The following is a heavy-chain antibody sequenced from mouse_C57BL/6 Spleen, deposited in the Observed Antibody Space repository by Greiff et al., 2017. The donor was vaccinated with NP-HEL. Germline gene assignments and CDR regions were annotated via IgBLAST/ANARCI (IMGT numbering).Heavy chain of an antibody. J-gene: IGHJ1*03. D-gene: IGHD2-4*01. CDR1: GYTFTSYW. V-gene: IGHV1-69*01. CDR2: IDPSDSYT. CDR3: ARRSPIYYDYDGDWYFDV. Sequence: QVQLQQPGAELVMPGASVKLSCKASGYTFTSYWMHWVKQRPGQGLEWIGEIDPSDSYTNYNQKFKGKSTLTVDKSSSTAYMQLSSLTAEDSAVYYCARRSPIYYDYDGDWYFDVWGTGTTVTVSS.